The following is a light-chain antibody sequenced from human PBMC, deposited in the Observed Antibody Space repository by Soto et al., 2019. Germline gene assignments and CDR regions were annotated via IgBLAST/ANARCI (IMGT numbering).Light chain of an antibody. V-gene: IGLV1-44*01. CDR2: NNN. J-gene: IGLJ2*01. CDR1: FSNIGSNT. CDR3: ATWDDSLSGHVV. Sequence: QSVLTQPPSASGTPGQRVTISCSGGFSNIGSNTVNWYQQLPGTAPKLLMYNNNQRPSGVPDRFSGSKSGTSASLAIIGLQSEDEADYYCATWDDSLSGHVVFGGGTKLTVL.